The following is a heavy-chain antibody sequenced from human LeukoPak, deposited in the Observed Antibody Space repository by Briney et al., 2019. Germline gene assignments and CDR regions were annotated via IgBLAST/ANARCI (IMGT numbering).Heavy chain of an antibody. CDR2: IRSKIYGGTP. V-gene: IGHV3-49*04. J-gene: IGHJ4*02. Sequence: PGGFLRLSCAASGFTLSSYAMTWVRQAPGKGLGWVGFIRSKIYGGTPEYAASVKGRFTISRDDSKGIAYLQMNSLKTEDTAVYYCTRDQTPYYWGQGTLVTVSS. CDR1: GFTLSSYA. CDR3: TRDQTPYY.